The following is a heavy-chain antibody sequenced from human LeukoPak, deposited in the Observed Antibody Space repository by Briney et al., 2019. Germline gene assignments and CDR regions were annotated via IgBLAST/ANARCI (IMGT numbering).Heavy chain of an antibody. CDR3: ARRGGSYYHRWFDP. CDR2: IYTSGST. V-gene: IGHV4-4*09. Sequence: SGTLSLTCTVSGGSISSYYWSWIRQPPGKGLEWIGYIYTSGSTNYNPSLKSRVTISVDTSKNQFSLKLSSVTAADTAVYYCARRGGSYYHRWFDPWGQGTLVTVSS. CDR1: GGSISSYY. J-gene: IGHJ5*02. D-gene: IGHD1-26*01.